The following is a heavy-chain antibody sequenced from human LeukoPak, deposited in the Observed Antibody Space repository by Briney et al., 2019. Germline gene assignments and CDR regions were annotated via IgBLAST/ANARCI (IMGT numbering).Heavy chain of an antibody. J-gene: IGHJ4*02. CDR2: IYSSGST. V-gene: IGHV4-59*01. D-gene: IGHD6-13*01. Sequence: SETLSLTCTVSGGSISSYYWNWIRQAPGKGREWIGFIYSSGSTNYNPSLKSRVTMSVDTSKNQFSLKLRSVTDADTAVYHCARGGSSTWRIGYYFDFWGQGTLVTVSS. CDR3: ARGGSSTWRIGYYFDF. CDR1: GGSISSYY.